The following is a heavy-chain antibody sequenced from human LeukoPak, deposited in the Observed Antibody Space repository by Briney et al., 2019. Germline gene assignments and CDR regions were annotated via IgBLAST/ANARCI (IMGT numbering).Heavy chain of an antibody. J-gene: IGHJ5*02. CDR3: AKASNDILTGYYSS. D-gene: IGHD3-9*01. V-gene: IGHV3-23*01. CDR1: GFTFSSYA. CDR2: ISGGGGST. Sequence: QAGGSLRLSRAASGFTFSSYAMSWVRQAPGKGLEWVSAISGGGGSTYYADSVKGRFTISRDNSKNTLYLQMNSLRAEDTAVYYCAKASNDILTGYYSSWGQGTLVTVSS.